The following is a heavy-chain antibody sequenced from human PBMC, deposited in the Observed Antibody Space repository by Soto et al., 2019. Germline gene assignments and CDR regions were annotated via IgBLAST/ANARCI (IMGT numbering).Heavy chain of an antibody. CDR1: GGYSSSGGCY. V-gene: IGHV4-61*08. J-gene: IGHJ5*02. CDR2: IYYSGST. CDR3: ARRNYYGSGSYYL. D-gene: IGHD3-10*01. Sequence: SEPLSLTCAVSGGYSSSGGCYWSWIRQPPGKGLEWIGYIYYSGSTNYIPSLKSRVTISVDTSKNQFSLKLSAVTAADTAVYYCARRNYYGSGSYYLWGQGTLVTVSS.